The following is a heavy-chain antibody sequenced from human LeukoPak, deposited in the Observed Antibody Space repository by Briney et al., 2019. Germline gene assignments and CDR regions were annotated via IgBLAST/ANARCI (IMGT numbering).Heavy chain of an antibody. J-gene: IGHJ5*02. V-gene: IGHV1-69*05. CDR1: GGTFSSYA. Sequence: SVKVSCKASGGTFSSYAISWVRQAPGQGLEWMGRIIPIFGTANYAQKFQGRVTITTDESTSTAYMELSSLRSEDTAVYYCARDRDMELWRFRGFDPWGQGTLVTVSS. CDR3: ARDRDMELWRFRGFDP. D-gene: IGHD1-26*01. CDR2: IIPIFGTA.